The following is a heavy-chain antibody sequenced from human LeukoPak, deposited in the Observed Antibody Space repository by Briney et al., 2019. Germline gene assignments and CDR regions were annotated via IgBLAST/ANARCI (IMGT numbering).Heavy chain of an antibody. J-gene: IGHJ3*02. CDR2: INHSGST. Sequence: SETLSLTCAVYGGSFSAYYWSWIRQPPGKGLEWIGEINHSGSTNYNPSLNSRVTISLDRSKTHFSLKVNSMTAADTAIYYCASKDESNYHYGALDTWGQGTMVTVSS. V-gene: IGHV4-34*01. D-gene: IGHD4-17*01. CDR1: GGSFSAYY. CDR3: ASKDESNYHYGALDT.